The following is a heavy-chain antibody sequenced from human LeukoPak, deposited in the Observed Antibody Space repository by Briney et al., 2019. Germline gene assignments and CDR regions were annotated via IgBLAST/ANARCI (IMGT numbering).Heavy chain of an antibody. J-gene: IGHJ3*02. CDR3: ARDLLHRGYAFDS. V-gene: IGHV4-61*02. CDR2: IYSSGST. D-gene: IGHD5-12*01. CDR1: NGSIRSGTYY. Sequence: SETLSLTCTVSNGSIRSGTYYWSWIGQPAGKGLEWIGRIYSSGSTNYNPSLKSRVTISVDTSKNQFSLKLSSVTAADTAVYFCARDLLHRGYAFDSWGQGTMVIVSS.